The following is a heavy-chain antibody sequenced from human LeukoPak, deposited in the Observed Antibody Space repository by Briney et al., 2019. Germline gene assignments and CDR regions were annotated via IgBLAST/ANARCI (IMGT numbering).Heavy chain of an antibody. D-gene: IGHD6-19*01. V-gene: IGHV4-4*07. Sequence: PSETLSLTCIVSGAPINPYYWSWIRRPAGKGLEWIERISTSGSTNYNPSLKSRVTMSVDTSNNQFSLKLTSVTAADTAVYYCAKNPVTGANPKFDYWGQGTLVTVSS. CDR1: GAPINPYY. CDR2: ISTSGST. CDR3: AKNPVTGANPKFDY. J-gene: IGHJ4*02.